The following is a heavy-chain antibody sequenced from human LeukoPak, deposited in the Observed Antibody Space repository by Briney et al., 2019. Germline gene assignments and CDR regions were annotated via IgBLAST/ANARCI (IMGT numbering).Heavy chain of an antibody. CDR3: AKAPVTTCSGAYCYPFDY. J-gene: IGHJ4*02. CDR2: IKQDGSEK. Sequence: GGSLRLSCAASGFTFSTYYMSWVRQAPGTGLEWVANIKQDGSEKYYVDSVKGRFTISRDNTKNSLYLQMNSLRAEDAAVYYCAKAPVTTCSGAYCYPFDYWGQGTLVTVSS. D-gene: IGHD2-15*01. CDR1: GFTFSTYY. V-gene: IGHV3-7*03.